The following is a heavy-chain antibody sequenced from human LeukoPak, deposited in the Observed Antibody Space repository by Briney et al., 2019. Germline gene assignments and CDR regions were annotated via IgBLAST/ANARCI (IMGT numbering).Heavy chain of an antibody. J-gene: IGHJ5*02. Sequence: ASVKVSCKASGYTFTSYGISWVRQAPGQGLEWMGWISAYNGNTNYAQKLQGRVTMTTDTSTSTASMELSSLRSEDTAVYYCARDQVPLSGWFDPWGQGTLVTVSS. CDR3: ARDQVPLSGWFDP. D-gene: IGHD3-10*01. CDR2: ISAYNGNT. CDR1: GYTFTSYG. V-gene: IGHV1-18*01.